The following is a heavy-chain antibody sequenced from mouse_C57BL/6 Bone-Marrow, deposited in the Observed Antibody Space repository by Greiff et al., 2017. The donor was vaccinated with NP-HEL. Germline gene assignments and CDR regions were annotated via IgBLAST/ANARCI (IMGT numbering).Heavy chain of an antibody. V-gene: IGHV1-55*01. Sequence: QVQLQQPGAELVKPGASVKMSCKASGYTFTSYWITWVKQRPGQGLEWIGDIYPGSGSPNYTEKFKSKATLTVDTSSSTAYMQLSSLTSEDSAVYYCARCLIYFYAMDYWGQGTSVTVSS. CDR1: GYTFTSYW. D-gene: IGHD2-1*01. J-gene: IGHJ4*01. CDR3: ARCLIYFYAMDY. CDR2: IYPGSGSP.